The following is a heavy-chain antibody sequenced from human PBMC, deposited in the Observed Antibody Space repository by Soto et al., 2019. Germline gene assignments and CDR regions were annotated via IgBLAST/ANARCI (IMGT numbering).Heavy chain of an antibody. CDR3: ARLTVVVVPAADKGAGADWFDP. J-gene: IGHJ5*02. CDR1: GGSISSSSYY. D-gene: IGHD2-2*01. CDR2: IYYSGST. Sequence: SETLSLTCTVSGGSISSSSYYWGWIRQPPGKGLEWIGSIYYSGSTYYNPPLNSRVTISVDTSMNQFSLQLSSVTASDTAVYYCARLTVVVVPAADKGAGADWFDPWGQGTLVTVSS. V-gene: IGHV4-39*01.